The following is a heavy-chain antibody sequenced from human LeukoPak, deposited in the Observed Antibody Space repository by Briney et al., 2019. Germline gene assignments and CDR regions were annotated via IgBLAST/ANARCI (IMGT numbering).Heavy chain of an antibody. CDR2: LSGSGDST. J-gene: IGHJ4*02. CDR3: ARVGSWNYDV. V-gene: IGHV3-23*01. D-gene: IGHD1-7*01. CDR1: GFTFSSYA. Sequence: GGSLRLSCAASGFTFSSYAMSWVRQAPGKGLEWVSALSGSGDSTYYADSVKGRFTISRDNSKSTLYLQMNSLRAEDTAVYYCARVGSWNYDVRGQGTLVTVSP.